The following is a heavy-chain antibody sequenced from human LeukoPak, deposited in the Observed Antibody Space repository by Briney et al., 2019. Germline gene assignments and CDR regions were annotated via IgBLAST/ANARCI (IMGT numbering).Heavy chain of an antibody. CDR2: IIPILGIA. CDR3: VTEGYCTSDNCYVH. J-gene: IGHJ5*02. D-gene: IGHD2-8*02. CDR1: GGTFSSYA. V-gene: IGHV1-69*04. Sequence: GASVKVSCKASGGTFSSYAISWVRQAPGQGLEWMGRIIPILGIANYAQKFQGRVTITADPSRDTAYMELTSLRSEDTAMYFCVTEGYCTSDNCYVHWGQGTLVTVSS.